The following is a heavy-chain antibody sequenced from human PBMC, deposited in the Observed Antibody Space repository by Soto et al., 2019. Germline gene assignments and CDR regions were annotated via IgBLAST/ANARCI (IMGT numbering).Heavy chain of an antibody. CDR3: ARDKITGLFDY. J-gene: IGHJ4*02. D-gene: IGHD2-8*02. CDR2: INHSGST. Sequence: SETLSLTCAVYGGSFSGYYWTWIRQPPGTGLEWIGEINHSGSTNYNPSLKIRVTISVDTSKNQFSLKLTSVTAADTAVYYCARDKITGLFDYWGQGTLVPS. V-gene: IGHV4-34*01. CDR1: GGSFSGYY.